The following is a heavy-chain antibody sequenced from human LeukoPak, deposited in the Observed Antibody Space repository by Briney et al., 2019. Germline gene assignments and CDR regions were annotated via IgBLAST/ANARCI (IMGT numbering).Heavy chain of an antibody. CDR1: GFTFSSYS. V-gene: IGHV3-21*01. Sequence: GGSLRLSCAPSGFTFSSYSMIWARQPPGKGLEWVSSISSSSSYIYYADSVKGRFTISRDNAKNSLYLQMNSLRAEDTAVYYCAREASGYDLGVFDYWGQGTLVTVSS. CDR3: AREASGYDLGVFDY. CDR2: ISSSSSYI. D-gene: IGHD5-12*01. J-gene: IGHJ4*02.